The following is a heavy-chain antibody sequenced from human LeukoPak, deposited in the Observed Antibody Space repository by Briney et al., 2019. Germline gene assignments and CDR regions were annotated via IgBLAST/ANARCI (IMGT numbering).Heavy chain of an antibody. CDR2: MNPNSGNT. V-gene: IGHV1-8*03. CDR3: PWGEMATIKFDY. J-gene: IGHJ4*02. Sequence: ASVKVSCKASRYIFISYDIHSVRQATGQGREWMGWMNPNSGNTGYAQKFQGRVTITRNTSLRTPYMELSSLRSERTAVYSFPWGEMATIKFDYWGQGTLVTVSS. CDR1: RYIFISYD. D-gene: IGHD5-24*01.